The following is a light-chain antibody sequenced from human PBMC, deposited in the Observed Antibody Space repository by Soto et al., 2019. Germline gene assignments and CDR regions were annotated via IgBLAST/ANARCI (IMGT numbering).Light chain of an antibody. Sequence: QSLLTQPASVSGSPGQSIAISCTGSSSDVRSYNYGSRYQQHPGKVPQLIIYEVTNRPSGVSNRFSGSKTGNTASLTISGLQAEDEADYYCSSYTTSSTRVFGTGSKVTGL. V-gene: IGLV2-14*01. CDR3: SSYTTSSTRV. CDR1: SSDVRSYNY. J-gene: IGLJ1*01. CDR2: EVT.